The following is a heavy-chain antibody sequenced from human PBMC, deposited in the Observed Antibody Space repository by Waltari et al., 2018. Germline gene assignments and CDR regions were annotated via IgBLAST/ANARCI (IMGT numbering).Heavy chain of an antibody. CDR2: FDPEDGET. D-gene: IGHD3-10*01. V-gene: IGHV1-24*01. CDR1: GYTLTELS. Sequence: GYTLTELSMHWVRQAPGKGLEWMGGFDPEDGETIYAQKFQGRVTMTEDTSTDTAYMELSSLRSEDTAVYYCATTTYGSGSYYYEAFDAFDIWGQGTMVTVSS. CDR3: ATTTYGSGSYYYEAFDAFDI. J-gene: IGHJ3*02.